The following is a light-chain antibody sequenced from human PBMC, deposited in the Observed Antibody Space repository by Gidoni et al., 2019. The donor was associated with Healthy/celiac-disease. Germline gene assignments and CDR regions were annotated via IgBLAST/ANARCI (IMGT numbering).Light chain of an antibody. J-gene: IGLJ2*01. CDR1: SSNIRAGYD. V-gene: IGLV1-40*01. Sequence: QSVLTHPPSVSGAPGQRVTISCTGSSSNIRAGYDVHWYQQLPGTAPKLLIYGNSNRPSGVPDRFSGSKSGTSASLAITGLQAEDEADYYCQSYDSSLSGDVVFGGGTKLTVL. CDR2: GNS. CDR3: QSYDSSLSGDVV.